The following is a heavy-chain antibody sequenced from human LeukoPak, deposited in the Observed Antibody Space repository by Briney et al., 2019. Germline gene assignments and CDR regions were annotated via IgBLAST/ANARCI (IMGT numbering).Heavy chain of an antibody. Sequence: ETLSLTCTVSGGSISSSSYYWGWIRQPPGKGLEWIGSIYYSGSTYYNPSLKSRVTISVDTSKNQFSLILSSVTAADTAVYYCARGSGWFAYWGQGTLVTVSS. V-gene: IGHV4-39*01. CDR2: IYYSGST. D-gene: IGHD3-3*01. J-gene: IGHJ5*01. CDR3: ARGSGWFAY. CDR1: GGSISSSSYY.